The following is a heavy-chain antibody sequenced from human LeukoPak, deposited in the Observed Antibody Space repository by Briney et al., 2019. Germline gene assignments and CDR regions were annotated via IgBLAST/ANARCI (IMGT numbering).Heavy chain of an antibody. CDR3: ARDSSLGNYDSSGYYGGRYYFDY. Sequence: SETLSLTCAVYGGSFSGYYWSWIRQPPGKGLGWIGYIYYSGSTNYNPSLKSRVTISVDTSKNQFSLKLGSVTAADTAVYYCARDSSLGNYDSSGYYGGRYYFDYWGQGTLVTVSS. V-gene: IGHV4-59*12. CDR2: IYYSGST. CDR1: GGSFSGYY. J-gene: IGHJ4*02. D-gene: IGHD3-22*01.